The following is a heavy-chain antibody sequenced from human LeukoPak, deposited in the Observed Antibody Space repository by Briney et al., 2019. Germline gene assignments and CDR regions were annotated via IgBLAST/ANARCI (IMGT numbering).Heavy chain of an antibody. D-gene: IGHD3-22*01. V-gene: IGHV4-61*01. J-gene: IGHJ5*02. CDR2: IYYSGST. CDR3: ASPRSYYDSSGYYIS. CDR1: GGSASSGSYY. Sequence: SETLSLTCTVSGGSASSGSYYWSWIRQPPGKGLEWIGYIYYSGSTNYNSSLKSRVTISVDTSKNQFSLKLSSVTAADTAVYYCASPRSYYDSSGYYISWGQGTLVTVSS.